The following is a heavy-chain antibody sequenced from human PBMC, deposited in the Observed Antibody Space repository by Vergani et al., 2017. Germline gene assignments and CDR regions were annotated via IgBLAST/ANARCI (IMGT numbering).Heavy chain of an antibody. D-gene: IGHD5-18*01. CDR2: FDPEDGET. V-gene: IGHV1-24*01. Sequence: QVQLVQSGAEVKKPGASVKVSCKVSGYTLTELSMHWVRQAPGKGLEWMGGFDPEDGETIYAQKFQGRVTMTEDTSTDTAYMELSSLRSEDTAVYYCATVKSYSYGYIYYYYYGMDVWGQGTTVTVSS. CDR1: GYTLTELS. J-gene: IGHJ6*02. CDR3: ATVKSYSYGYIYYYYYGMDV.